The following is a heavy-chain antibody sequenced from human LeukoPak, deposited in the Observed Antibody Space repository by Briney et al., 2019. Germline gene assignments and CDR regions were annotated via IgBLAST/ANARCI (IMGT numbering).Heavy chain of an antibody. CDR2: IRYDGSNK. D-gene: IGHD2-15*01. CDR3: AKDPLDCSGGSCYHLDY. Sequence: PGGSLRLSCAASRFTFSRYGMHWVRQAPGKGLEWVAFIRYDGSNKYYADSVKGRFTISRDNSKNTLYLQMNSLRAEDTAVYYCAKDPLDCSGGSCYHLDYWGQGTLVTVSS. CDR1: RFTFSRYG. V-gene: IGHV3-30*02. J-gene: IGHJ4*02.